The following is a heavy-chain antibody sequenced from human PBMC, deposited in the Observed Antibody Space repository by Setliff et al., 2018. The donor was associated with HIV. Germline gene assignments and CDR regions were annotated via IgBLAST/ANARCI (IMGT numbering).Heavy chain of an antibody. Sequence: GGSLRLSCAASVFTFNNYGMNWVRQAPGKGLEWVAFIRYDGSQKYYVDSVKGRFTISRDNAKNSLHLQMNSLRAEDTAVHYCARGEPSILIEPAAFFDYWGQGTLVTVSS. CDR3: ARGEPSILIEPAAFFDY. J-gene: IGHJ4*02. CDR1: VFTFNNYG. CDR2: IRYDGSQK. V-gene: IGHV3-30*02. D-gene: IGHD2-2*01.